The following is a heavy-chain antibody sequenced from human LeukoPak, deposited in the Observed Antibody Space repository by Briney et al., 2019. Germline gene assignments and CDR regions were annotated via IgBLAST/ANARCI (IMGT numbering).Heavy chain of an antibody. Sequence: PSETLSLTCAVYGGSFSGYYWSWIRQPPGKGLEWIGEINHSGSTNYNPSLKSRVTISVDTSKNQFSLKLSSVTAADTAVYYCARHTSRYSGSFFDYWGQGTLVTVSS. J-gene: IGHJ4*02. V-gene: IGHV4-34*01. CDR3: ARHTSRYSGSFFDY. CDR2: INHSGST. CDR1: GGSFSGYY. D-gene: IGHD1-26*01.